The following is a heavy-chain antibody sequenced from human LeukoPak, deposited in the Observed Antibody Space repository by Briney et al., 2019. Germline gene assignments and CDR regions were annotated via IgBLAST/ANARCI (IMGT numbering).Heavy chain of an antibody. CDR3: AKGLGTGSVLARPLHY. D-gene: IGHD3-10*01. V-gene: IGHV3-30*18. Sequence: GRSLRLSCAASGFPFSTHDMHWVRQAPDKGLQWVAVISSDGYRTDYPDSVRGRFTISRDNFKNTVDLQMISVTAEDTAMYFCAKGLGTGSVLARPLHYWGQGTLVTVSS. CDR1: GFPFSTHD. J-gene: IGHJ4*02. CDR2: ISSDGYRT.